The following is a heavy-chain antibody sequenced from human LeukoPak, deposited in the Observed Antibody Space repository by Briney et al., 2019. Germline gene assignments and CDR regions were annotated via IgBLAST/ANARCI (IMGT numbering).Heavy chain of an antibody. J-gene: IGHJ5*02. CDR1: GYSISSGYY. V-gene: IGHV4-38-2*02. Sequence: SETLSLTCTVSGYSISSGYYWGWIRQPPGKGLEWIVNIYHTGSAYYNPSLKSRVTISVDTSKNQFSLKLSPVTAADTAVYYCARIPGYSSSWYRSGWFDPWGQGTLVTVSS. D-gene: IGHD6-13*01. CDR3: ARIPGYSSSWYRSGWFDP. CDR2: IYHTGSA.